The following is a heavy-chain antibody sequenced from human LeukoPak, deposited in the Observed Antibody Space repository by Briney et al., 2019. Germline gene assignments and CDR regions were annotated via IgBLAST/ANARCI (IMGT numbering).Heavy chain of an antibody. D-gene: IGHD1-26*01. V-gene: IGHV1-18*01. CDR3: ARVDDREHLDY. CDR1: GGTFSSYA. CDR2: ISAYNGNT. J-gene: IGHJ4*02. Sequence: GASVKVSCKDSGGTFSSYAISWVRQAPGQGLEWMGWISAYNGNTNYAQKLQGRVTMTTDTSTSTVYMELRSLRSDDTAVYYCARVDDREHLDYWGQGTLVTVSS.